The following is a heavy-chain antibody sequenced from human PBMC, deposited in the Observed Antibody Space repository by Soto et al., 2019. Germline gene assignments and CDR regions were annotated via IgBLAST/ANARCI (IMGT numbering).Heavy chain of an antibody. J-gene: IGHJ6*03. D-gene: IGHD1-7*01. CDR3: TTDKVGYILNYGLSYYYYMDV. CDR1: GFTFSNAW. Sequence: GGSLRLSCAASGFTFSNAWMSWVRQAPGKGLEWVGRIKSKTDGGTTDYAAPVKGRFTISRDDSKNTLYLQMNSLKTEDTAVYYCTTDKVGYILNYGLSYYYYMDVWGKGTTVTVSS. V-gene: IGHV3-15*01. CDR2: IKSKTDGGTT.